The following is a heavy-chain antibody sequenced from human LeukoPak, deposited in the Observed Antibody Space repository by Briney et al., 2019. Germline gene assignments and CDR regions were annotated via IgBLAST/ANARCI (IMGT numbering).Heavy chain of an antibody. Sequence: GGSLRLSCAASGSTFSSYSMNWVRQAPGKGLEWVSSISSSSSYIYYADSVNGRFTISRDNAKNSLYLQMNSLRAEDTAVYYCARDKVVMATIRDFYYGMDVWGQGTTVTVSS. V-gene: IGHV3-21*01. CDR2: ISSSSSYI. CDR3: ARDKVVMATIRDFYYGMDV. CDR1: GSTFSSYS. D-gene: IGHD5-24*01. J-gene: IGHJ6*02.